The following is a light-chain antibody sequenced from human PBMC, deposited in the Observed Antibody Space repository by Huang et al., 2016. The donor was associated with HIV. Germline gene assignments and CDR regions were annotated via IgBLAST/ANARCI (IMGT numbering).Light chain of an antibody. CDR1: QTVLYSSNNKND. CDR2: GAS. CDR3: HQYYRSPWT. Sequence: DIVMTQSPDSLAVSLGDRATINCKSSQTVLYSSNNKNDLAWYQQKPGQPPKLLIYGASTRESGVPDLFSGSGSGTDFTLTISSLQAADVAVYYCHQYYRSPWTFGQGTKVEIK. J-gene: IGKJ1*01. V-gene: IGKV4-1*01.